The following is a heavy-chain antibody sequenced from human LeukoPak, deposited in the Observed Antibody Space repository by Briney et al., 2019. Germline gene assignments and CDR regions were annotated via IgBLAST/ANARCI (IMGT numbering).Heavy chain of an antibody. D-gene: IGHD3-16*01. J-gene: IGHJ4*02. CDR2: IYYSGST. CDR1: GGSISSSSYY. CDR3: ASLCSDRTTRGHGGRTNDY. Sequence: PSETLSLTCTVSGGSISSSSYYWGWIRQPPGKGLEWIGSIYYSGSTYYNPSLKSRVTISVDTSKNQFSLKLSSVTAADTAVYYCASLCSDRTTRGHGGRTNDYWGQGTLVTVSS. V-gene: IGHV4-39*07.